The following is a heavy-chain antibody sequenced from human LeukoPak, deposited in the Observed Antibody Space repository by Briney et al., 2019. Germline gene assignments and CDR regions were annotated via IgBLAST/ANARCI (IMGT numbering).Heavy chain of an antibody. Sequence: PSETLSLTRTVSGGSISSSSYYWGWIRQPPGKGLEWIGSIYYSGSTYYNPSLKSRVTISVDTSKNQFSLKLSSVTAADTAVYYCASPSYYYDSSGYYPYFDYWGQGTLVTVSS. CDR1: GGSISSSSYY. CDR2: IYYSGST. D-gene: IGHD3-22*01. CDR3: ASPSYYYDSSGYYPYFDY. V-gene: IGHV4-39*01. J-gene: IGHJ4*02.